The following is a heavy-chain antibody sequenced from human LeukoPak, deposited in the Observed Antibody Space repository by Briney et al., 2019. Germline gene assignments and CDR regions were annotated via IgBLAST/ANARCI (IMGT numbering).Heavy chain of an antibody. D-gene: IGHD4-17*01. V-gene: IGHV3-30-3*01. CDR1: GFTFSSYA. CDR3: ARDMGKYGDYDAFDI. CDR2: ISYDGSNK. Sequence: GRSLRLSCAASGFTFSSYAMHWVRQAPGKGLEWVAVISYDGSNKYYADSVKGRFTISRDNSKNTLYLRMNSLRAEDTAVYYCARDMGKYGDYDAFDIWGQGTMVTVSS. J-gene: IGHJ3*02.